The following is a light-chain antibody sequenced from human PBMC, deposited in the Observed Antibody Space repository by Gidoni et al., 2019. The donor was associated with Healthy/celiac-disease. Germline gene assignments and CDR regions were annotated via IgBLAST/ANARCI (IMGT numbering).Light chain of an antibody. Sequence: DIQMTQSPSSLSASVGYRVTITCQASQDISNYLNWYQQKPGKAPKLLIYDASNLETGVPSRFSGSGSGTDFTFTISSLQPEDIATYYCQQYDNLPPVCSFGQGTKLEIK. CDR2: DAS. CDR1: QDISNY. V-gene: IGKV1-33*01. J-gene: IGKJ2*04. CDR3: QQYDNLPPVCS.